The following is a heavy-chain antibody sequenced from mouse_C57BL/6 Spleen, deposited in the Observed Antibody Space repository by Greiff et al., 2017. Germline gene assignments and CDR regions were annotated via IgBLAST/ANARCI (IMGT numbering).Heavy chain of an antibody. CDR1: GYAFSSYW. D-gene: IGHD1-1*01. CDR3: ARSGTTVVEYYFDY. CDR2: IYPGDGDT. J-gene: IGHJ2*01. Sequence: QVQLQQSGAELVKPGASVTISCKASGYAFSSYWLNWVKQRPGKGLEWIGQIYPGDGDTNYNGKFKGKATLTADKSSSTAYMQLSSLTSEDSAVYFCARSGTTVVEYYFDYWGQGTTLTVSS. V-gene: IGHV1-80*01.